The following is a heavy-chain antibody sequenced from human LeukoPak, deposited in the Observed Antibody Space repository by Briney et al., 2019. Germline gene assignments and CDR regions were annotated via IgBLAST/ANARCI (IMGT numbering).Heavy chain of an antibody. Sequence: PGGSLRLSCAASGFTFSSYAMSWVRQAPGKGLEWVSAISGSGGSTYYADSVKGRFTISRDNSKNTLYLQMNSLRAEDTAAYYCAKFYSRASYFDYWGQGTLVTVSS. CDR2: ISGSGGST. J-gene: IGHJ4*02. V-gene: IGHV3-23*01. CDR3: AKFYSRASYFDY. CDR1: GFTFSSYA. D-gene: IGHD6-13*01.